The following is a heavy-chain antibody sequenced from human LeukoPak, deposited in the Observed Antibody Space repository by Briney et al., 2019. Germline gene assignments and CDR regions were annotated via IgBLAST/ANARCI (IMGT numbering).Heavy chain of an antibody. V-gene: IGHV4-61*01. CDR3: ARVRGSKMATIRGWFDP. CDR2: IYYSGST. J-gene: IGHJ5*02. Sequence: SETLSLTCTVSGYSISSGYFWGWIRQPPGKGLEWIGYIYYSGSTNYNPSLKSRVTISVDTSKNQFSLKLSSVTAADTAVYYCARVRGSKMATIRGWFDPWGQGTLVTVSS. CDR1: GYSISSGYF. D-gene: IGHD5-24*01.